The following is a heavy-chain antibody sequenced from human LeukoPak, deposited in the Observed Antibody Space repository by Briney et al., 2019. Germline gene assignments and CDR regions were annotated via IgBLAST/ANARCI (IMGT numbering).Heavy chain of an antibody. CDR1: GFTFSSYA. CDR2: ISYDGSNK. D-gene: IGHD2-2*01. V-gene: IGHV3-30-3*01. J-gene: IGHJ6*02. Sequence: GGSLRLSCAASGFTFSSYAMHWVRQAPGKGLEWVAVISYDGSNKYYADSVKGRFTISRDNSKNTLYLQMNSLRAEDTAVYYCARILIVVVPAAFSPYGMDVWGQGTTVTVSS. CDR3: ARILIVVVPAAFSPYGMDV.